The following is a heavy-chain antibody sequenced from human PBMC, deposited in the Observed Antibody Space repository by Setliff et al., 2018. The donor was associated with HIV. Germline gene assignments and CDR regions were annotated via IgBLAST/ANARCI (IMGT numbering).Heavy chain of an antibody. V-gene: IGHV4-38-2*02. CDR3: ARERGAAAGVPIDF. D-gene: IGHD6-13*01. CDR1: NYSISSGYY. CDR2: VYQSGTS. J-gene: IGHJ4*02. Sequence: SETLSLTCAVSNYSISSGYYWAWLRQPPGKGLEWIATVYQSGTSYYNPSLQSRVTISVDTSKNLFSLRLISVTAADTAVYFCARERGAAAGVPIDFWGQGTLVTVSS.